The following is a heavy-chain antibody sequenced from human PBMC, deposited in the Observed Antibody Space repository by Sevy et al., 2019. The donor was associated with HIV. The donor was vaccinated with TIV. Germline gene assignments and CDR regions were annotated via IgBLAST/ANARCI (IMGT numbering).Heavy chain of an antibody. CDR2: FDPEDGET. J-gene: IGHJ4*02. CDR1: GYTLTELS. V-gene: IGHV1-24*01. D-gene: IGHD2-21*01. CDR3: ATVGPLRDCYNFFDY. Sequence: ASVKVSCKVSGYTLTELSMHWVRQAPGKGLEWMGGFDPEDGETIYAQKFQGRVTMTEDTSTDTAYMELSSLRSEDTAVYYCATVGPLRDCYNFFDYWGQGTLVTVSS.